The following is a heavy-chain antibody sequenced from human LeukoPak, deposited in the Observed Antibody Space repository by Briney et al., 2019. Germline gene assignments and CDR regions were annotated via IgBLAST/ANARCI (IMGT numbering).Heavy chain of an antibody. CDR3: ARDAVVYSSSLNYYYYYMDV. D-gene: IGHD6-13*01. CDR2: ISSSGSTI. CDR1: GFTFSDYY. J-gene: IGHJ6*03. V-gene: IGHV3-11*01. Sequence: GGSLRLSCAASGFTFSDYYMSWIRQAPGKGLEWVSYISSSGSTIYYADSVKGRFTISRDNAKNSLYLQMNSLRAEDTALYYCARDAVVYSSSLNYYYYYMDVWGKGTTVTVSS.